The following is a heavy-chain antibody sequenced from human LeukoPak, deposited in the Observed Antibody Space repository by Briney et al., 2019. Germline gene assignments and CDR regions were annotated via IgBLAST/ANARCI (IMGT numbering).Heavy chain of an antibody. Sequence: SVKVSCKASGYTFTSYAISWVRQAPGQGLEWMGRIIPIFGTANYAQKFQGRVTITTDESTSTAYMELSSLRSEDTAVYYCASRGGYGGNSEVFDYWGQGTLVTVSS. D-gene: IGHD4-23*01. V-gene: IGHV1-69*05. CDR3: ASRGGYGGNSEVFDY. J-gene: IGHJ4*02. CDR1: GYTFTSYA. CDR2: IIPIFGTA.